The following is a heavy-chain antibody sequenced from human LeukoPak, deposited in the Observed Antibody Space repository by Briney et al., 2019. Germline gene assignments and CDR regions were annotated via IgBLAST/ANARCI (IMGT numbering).Heavy chain of an antibody. CDR2: IYYSGST. D-gene: IGHD5-24*01. CDR3: AREPSVGDGYDY. V-gene: IGHV4-31*03. CDR1: GGSIGSGGYY. J-gene: IGHJ4*02. Sequence: PSQTLSLTCTVSGGSIGSGGYYWSWIRQHPGKGLEWIGYIYYSGSTYYNPSLKSRVTISVDTSKNQFSLKLSSVTAADTAVYYCAREPSVGDGYDYWGQGTLVTVSS.